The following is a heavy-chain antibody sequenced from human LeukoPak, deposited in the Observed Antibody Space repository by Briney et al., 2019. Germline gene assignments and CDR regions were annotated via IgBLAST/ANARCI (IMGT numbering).Heavy chain of an antibody. D-gene: IGHD3-22*01. CDR2: IYSGGST. J-gene: IGHJ3*02. V-gene: IGHV3-53*01. Sequence: QSGGSLRLSCAASGFTVSSNYMGWVRQAPWKGLEWVSVIYSGGSTYYADSVKGRFTISRDNSENTLYLQMNSLRAEDTAVYYCARSGYYDSSGYYSDAFDIWGQVTMVTVSS. CDR3: ARSGYYDSSGYYSDAFDI. CDR1: GFTVSSNY.